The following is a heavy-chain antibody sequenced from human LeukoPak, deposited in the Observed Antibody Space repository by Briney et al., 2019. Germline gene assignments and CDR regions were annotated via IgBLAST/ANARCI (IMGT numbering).Heavy chain of an antibody. J-gene: IGHJ6*02. CDR2: ISGSGGST. CDR3: AKSHIVVVPAAVRDYNYGMDV. Sequence: GGSLRLSCVASGFTFRSYAMSWVRQAPGKGLEWVSTISGSGGSTYYADSVKGRFTISRDNSKNTLYLQMNSLRAEDTAVYSCAKSHIVVVPAAVRDYNYGMDVWGPGTTVTVSS. CDR1: GFTFRSYA. D-gene: IGHD2-2*02. V-gene: IGHV3-23*01.